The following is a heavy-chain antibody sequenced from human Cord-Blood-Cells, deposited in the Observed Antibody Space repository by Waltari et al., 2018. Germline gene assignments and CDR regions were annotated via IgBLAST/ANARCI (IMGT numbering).Heavy chain of an antibody. CDR1: GGSISSYY. Sequence: QVQLQESGPGLVKPSETLSLTCTVSGGSISSYYWSWIQQPPGKGLEWMGYIYYSGSTNYIPSLKSRVTISGDTSKNQFSLKRSSVTAADTSVYYCARRSGYCSGGSCYSETYYYYYMDVWGKGTTVTVSS. D-gene: IGHD2-15*01. J-gene: IGHJ6*03. CDR2: IYYSGST. CDR3: ARRSGYCSGGSCYSETYYYYYMDV. V-gene: IGHV4-59*08.